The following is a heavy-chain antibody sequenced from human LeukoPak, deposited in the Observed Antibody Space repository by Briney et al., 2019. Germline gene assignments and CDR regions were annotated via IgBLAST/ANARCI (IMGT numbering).Heavy chain of an antibody. V-gene: IGHV3-74*01. Sequence: GGSLRLSCAASGFTFSSYWMHWVGPAPGEGVVWGSCINRGGSSTSYADSVKGRFTISRDNAKNTLYLQMNSLRAEDTAVYYCARSHYGDYVGGAFDIWGQGTMVTVSS. CDR3: ARSHYGDYVGGAFDI. D-gene: IGHD4-17*01. J-gene: IGHJ3*02. CDR2: INRGGSST. CDR1: GFTFSSYW.